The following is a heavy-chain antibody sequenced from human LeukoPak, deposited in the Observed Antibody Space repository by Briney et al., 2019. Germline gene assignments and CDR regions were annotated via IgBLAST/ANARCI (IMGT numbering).Heavy chain of an antibody. Sequence: PSETLSLTCTVSGGSTSSSSYYWGWIRQPPEKGLEYIGSIYYSGTIYYNPSLKSRVTISVDTSKNQFSLKLTSVTAADTAVYYCARLTWYGSGSPWYFDYWGQGTLVTVSS. J-gene: IGHJ4*02. CDR1: GGSTSSSSYY. D-gene: IGHD3-10*01. CDR2: IYYSGTI. V-gene: IGHV4-39*01. CDR3: ARLTWYGSGSPWYFDY.